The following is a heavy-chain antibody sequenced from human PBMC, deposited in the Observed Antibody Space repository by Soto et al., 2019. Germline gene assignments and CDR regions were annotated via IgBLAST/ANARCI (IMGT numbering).Heavy chain of an antibody. D-gene: IGHD2-2*01. Sequence: ASVKVSCKASGGTFNTNSISWVRQAPGQGLEWMGGIIPIFGTTNYAQKFQGRVTITADESTSTAYMQLSSLTFEDTAVYYCARDLARDIIVVPFGNSYGMDVWGQGTTVTVS. V-gene: IGHV1-69*13. CDR1: GGTFNTNS. CDR3: ARDLARDIIVVPFGNSYGMDV. CDR2: IIPIFGTT. J-gene: IGHJ6*02.